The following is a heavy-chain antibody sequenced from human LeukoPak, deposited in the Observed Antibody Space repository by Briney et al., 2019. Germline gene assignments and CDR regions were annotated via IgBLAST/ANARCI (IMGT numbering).Heavy chain of an antibody. V-gene: IGHV4-34*01. CDR1: GESFSGYY. CDR3: ARGRRGGGSPFDP. J-gene: IGHJ5*02. CDR2: INHSGST. D-gene: IGHD2-15*01. Sequence: SETLSLTCAVYGESFSGYYWSWIRQPPGKGLEWIGEINHSGSTNYNPSLKSRVTISVDTSKNQFSLKLSSVTAADTAVYYCARGRRGGGSPFDPWGQGTLVTVSS.